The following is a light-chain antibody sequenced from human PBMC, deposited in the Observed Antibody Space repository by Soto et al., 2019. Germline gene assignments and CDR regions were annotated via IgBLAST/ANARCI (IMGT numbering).Light chain of an antibody. J-gene: IGLJ3*02. CDR1: SSDVGGYNY. CDR3: SAYTARSTLV. CDR2: EVR. Sequence: QSALTQPPSASGSPGQSVTISCTGTSSDVGGYNYVSWYQQHPGKVPKLMIYEVRNRPSGISSRFSGSRSGNTASLTISGLQSEDEGDYYCSAYTARSTLVFGGGTKVTVL. V-gene: IGLV2-14*01.